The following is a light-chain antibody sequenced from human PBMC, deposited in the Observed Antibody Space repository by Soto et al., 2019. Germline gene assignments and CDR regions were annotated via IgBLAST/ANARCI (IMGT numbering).Light chain of an antibody. V-gene: IGKV1-5*01. Sequence: DIQMTQSPSTLSASVGDRVTITCRASQSISSWLAWYQQKPGKAPKLLIYDASSLESGVPSRFSSSGSEAEFPLTISSLQPDDFATYYCQQDNSYSPWTFGQGTKVEIK. CDR1: QSISSW. CDR2: DAS. J-gene: IGKJ1*01. CDR3: QQDNSYSPWT.